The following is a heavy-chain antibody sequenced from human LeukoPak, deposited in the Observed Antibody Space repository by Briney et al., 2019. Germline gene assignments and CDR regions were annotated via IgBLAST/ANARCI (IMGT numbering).Heavy chain of an antibody. CDR2: IVVGSGNT. D-gene: IGHD1-1*01. CDR3: ARHVTTTAVSWFDP. V-gene: IGHV1-58*02. CDR1: GFTFSSST. J-gene: IGHJ5*02. Sequence: SVKVSCKASGFTFSSSTMQWVRQARGQRLEWIGWIVVGSGNTNYAQKFQERVTISRDMSTSTAYMELSSLKASDTAMYYCARHVTTTAVSWFDPWGQGTLVTVSS.